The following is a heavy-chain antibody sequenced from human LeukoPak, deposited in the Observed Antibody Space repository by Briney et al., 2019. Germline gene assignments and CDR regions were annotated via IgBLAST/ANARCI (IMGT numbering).Heavy chain of an antibody. Sequence: GGSLRLSCAASGFTFSDYYMTWIRQAPGKGLEWVSYVSSSGSTIYYADSVKGRFTISRDNAKKSLYLQMNSLRAEDTAVYYCARYISSWSDFWGQGTLVTVSS. D-gene: IGHD6-13*01. CDR2: VSSSGSTI. J-gene: IGHJ4*02. CDR3: ARYISSWSDF. V-gene: IGHV3-11*01. CDR1: GFTFSDYY.